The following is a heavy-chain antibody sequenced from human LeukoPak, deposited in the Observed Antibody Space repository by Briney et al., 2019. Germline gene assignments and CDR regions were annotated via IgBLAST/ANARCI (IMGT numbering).Heavy chain of an antibody. J-gene: IGHJ4*02. CDR3: ATDSYVSGSYYRLFY. V-gene: IGHV3-74*01. D-gene: IGHD3-10*01. CDR2: INSDGGTT. Sequence: GGSLRLSCGAYGFTFGTSWMHWVRQAPGKGLVWVSGINSDGGTTTYADSVKGRFTISRDNAKNTLYLQTNNLRAEDTAIYYCATDSYVSGSYYRLFYWGQGTLVTVSS. CDR1: GFTFGTSW.